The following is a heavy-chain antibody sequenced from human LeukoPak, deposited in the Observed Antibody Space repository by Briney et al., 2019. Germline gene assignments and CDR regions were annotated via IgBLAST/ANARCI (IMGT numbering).Heavy chain of an antibody. Sequence: GGSLRLSCVTSGFTFSDRWMHWVRQAPGKGLVWVSRISNDGKIASYADSVKDRFTIARDNAQNTLYLQMDSLRDEDTAVYYCARDFHSIDLWGQGTLVTVSS. CDR3: ARDFHSIDL. D-gene: IGHD2/OR15-2a*01. J-gene: IGHJ4*02. V-gene: IGHV3-74*01. CDR2: ISNDGKIA. CDR1: GFTFSDRW.